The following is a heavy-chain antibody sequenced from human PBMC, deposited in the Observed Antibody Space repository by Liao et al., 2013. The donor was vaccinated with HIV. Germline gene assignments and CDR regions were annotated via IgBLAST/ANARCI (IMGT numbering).Heavy chain of an antibody. CDR2: IYASGST. Sequence: QVQLQESGPGLVKPSETLSLTCSVSHGSISSYSWTWIRQPAGKGLEWIGRIYASGSTNFNPSLKSRLTMSIDTSKNQFSLHLNSVTAADTAVYYCARKGVGIDAFDVWGQGTRVIVSS. CDR3: ARKGVGIDAFDV. D-gene: IGHD3-10*01. J-gene: IGHJ3*01. CDR1: HGSISSYS. V-gene: IGHV4-4*07.